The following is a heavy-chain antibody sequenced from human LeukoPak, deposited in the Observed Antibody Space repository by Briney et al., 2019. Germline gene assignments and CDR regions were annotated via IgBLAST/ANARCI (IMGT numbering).Heavy chain of an antibody. CDR2: ISSSSSYI. CDR3: ARAVGATTIYYYYYYMDV. V-gene: IGHV3-21*01. J-gene: IGHJ6*03. D-gene: IGHD1-26*01. Sequence: GGSLRLSCAASGFTFTSYNMNWVRQAPGKGLEWVSSISSSSSYIYYADSVKGRFTISRDNAKNSLYLQMNSLRAEDTAVYYCARAVGATTIYYYYYYMDVWGKGTTVTISS. CDR1: GFTFTSYN.